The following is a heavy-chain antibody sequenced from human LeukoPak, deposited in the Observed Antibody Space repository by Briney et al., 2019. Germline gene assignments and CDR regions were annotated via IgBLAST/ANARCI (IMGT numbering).Heavy chain of an antibody. Sequence: GESLKISCKGSGYSFTSYWINWVRQMPGKGLEWVGRIDPTDSYTNYSPSFQGHVTISIDKSISTAYLQWRSLKASDTAMYYCARSPSVVDAFDIWGQGTMVTVSS. V-gene: IGHV5-10-1*01. J-gene: IGHJ3*02. D-gene: IGHD2-15*01. CDR3: ARSPSVVDAFDI. CDR1: GYSFTSYW. CDR2: IDPTDSYT.